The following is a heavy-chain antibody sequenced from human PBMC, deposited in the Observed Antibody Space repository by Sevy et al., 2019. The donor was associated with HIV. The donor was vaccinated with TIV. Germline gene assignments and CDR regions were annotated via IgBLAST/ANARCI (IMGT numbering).Heavy chain of an antibody. CDR1: GFTFSSYS. CDR3: AREISERDGYTFFDY. CDR2: ISSSSSTI. Sequence: GESLKISCAASGFTFSSYSMNWVRRAPGKGLEWVSYISSSSSTIYYADSVKGRFTISRDNAKNSLYLQMNSLRAEDTAVYYCAREISERDGYTFFDYWGQGTLVTVSS. J-gene: IGHJ4*02. D-gene: IGHD5-12*01. V-gene: IGHV3-48*01.